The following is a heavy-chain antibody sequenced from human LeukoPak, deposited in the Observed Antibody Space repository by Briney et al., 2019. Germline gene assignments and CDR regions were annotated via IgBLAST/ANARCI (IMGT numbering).Heavy chain of an antibody. V-gene: IGHV4-4*07. Sequence: PSETLSLTCTVSGGSISSYYWSWIRQPAGKGLEWIGRIYTSGSTNYNPSLKSRVTMSVDTSKNQFSLKLSSVTAADTAVYYCARDGPAVGSRTTIFDYWGQGTLVTVSS. CDR3: ARDGPAVGSRTTIFDY. CDR1: GGSISSYY. D-gene: IGHD5-24*01. CDR2: IYTSGST. J-gene: IGHJ4*02.